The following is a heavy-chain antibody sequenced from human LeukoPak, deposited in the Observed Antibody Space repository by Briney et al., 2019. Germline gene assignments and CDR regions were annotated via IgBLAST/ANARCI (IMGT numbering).Heavy chain of an antibody. V-gene: IGHV4-39*07. CDR3: ARGLVTSWGPYYMDV. J-gene: IGHJ6*03. CDR2: IYSAGST. Sequence: SETLSLTCTVSGGSISSSNYYWGWIRQPPGKGLEWIGSIYSAGSTYYNLSLKSRVTISVDTSKNQFSLKLSSVTATDTAMYYCARGLVTSWGPYYMDVWGKGTTVIVSS. D-gene: IGHD2-2*01. CDR1: GGSISSSNYY.